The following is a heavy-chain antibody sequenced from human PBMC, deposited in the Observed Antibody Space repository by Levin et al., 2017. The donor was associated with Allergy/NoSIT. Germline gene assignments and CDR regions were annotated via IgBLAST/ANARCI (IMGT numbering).Heavy chain of an antibody. J-gene: IGHJ4*02. CDR2: IHIGGEI. Sequence: GESLKISCALSGFTVSSHYMGWVRQAPGKGLEWVSLIHIGGEILYGDSVRGRFTSSRDSSMNTVTLQMNSLTVDDTAVYYCVRGGDGFWWAFAYWGQGTLASVS. D-gene: IGHD2-8*02. V-gene: IGHV3-53*01. CDR3: VRGGDGFWWAFAY. CDR1: GFTVSSHY.